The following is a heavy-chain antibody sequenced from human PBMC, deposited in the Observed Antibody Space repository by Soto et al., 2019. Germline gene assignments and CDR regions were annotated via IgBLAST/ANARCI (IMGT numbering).Heavy chain of an antibody. J-gene: IGHJ4*02. CDR3: ARVGVDYGDFGNYDY. Sequence: GASVKVSCKASGGTFSTFSSYTISWVRQAPGQGLEWMGGINPIPGIGTYAQKFQGRVTITADKSTSTVYMELSSLRSEDTAVYYCARVGVDYGDFGNYDYGGQGTLVTVSS. V-gene: IGHV1-69*10. CDR2: INPIPGIG. D-gene: IGHD4-17*01. CDR1: GGTFSTFSSYT.